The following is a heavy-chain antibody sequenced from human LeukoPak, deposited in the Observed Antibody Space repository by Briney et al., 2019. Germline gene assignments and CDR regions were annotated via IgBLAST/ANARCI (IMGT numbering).Heavy chain of an antibody. CDR2: ISTTGTTI. V-gene: IGHV3-48*03. D-gene: IGHD5-24*01. Sequence: PGGSLRLSCAASGFTFSTFAMSWVRQAPGKGLEWVSYISTTGTTIYYSDSVRGRFTISRDNARNSLFLQMSSLRAEDTAVYYCARGRRYGYNYWGQGTLVTVSS. CDR1: GFTFSTFA. J-gene: IGHJ4*02. CDR3: ARGRRYGYNY.